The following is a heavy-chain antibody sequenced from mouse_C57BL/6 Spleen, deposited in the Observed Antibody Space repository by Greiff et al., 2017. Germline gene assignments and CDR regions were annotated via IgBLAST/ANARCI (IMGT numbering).Heavy chain of an antibody. V-gene: IGHV1-81*01. D-gene: IGHD2-10*01. CDR2: IYPRSGTT. CDR1: GYTFTSYG. CDR3: ASAYYCNCSWCAY. J-gene: IGHJ3*01. Sequence: VQLQQSGAELARPGASVKLSCKASGYTFTSYGISWVKQRTGQGLEWIGEIYPRSGTTYSNEKFKGKATLTAHKSYSTASMALLSLTSEASAVDFCASAYYCNCSWCAYWGQGTLVTVSA.